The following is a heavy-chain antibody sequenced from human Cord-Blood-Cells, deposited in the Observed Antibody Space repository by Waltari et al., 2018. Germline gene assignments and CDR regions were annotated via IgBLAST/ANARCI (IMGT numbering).Heavy chain of an antibody. CDR2: INSDGSST. CDR3: ARDLYGSGSYNWFDP. D-gene: IGHD3-10*01. V-gene: IGHV3-74*01. J-gene: IGHJ5*02. CDR1: GFPFSRYW. Sequence: EVQLVESGGGLVQPGGSLRLSCAASGFPFSRYWMHWVRQAPGKGLVWVSRINSDGSSTSYADSVKGRFTISRDNAKNTLYLQMNSLRAEDTAVYYCARDLYGSGSYNWFDPWGQGTLVTVSS.